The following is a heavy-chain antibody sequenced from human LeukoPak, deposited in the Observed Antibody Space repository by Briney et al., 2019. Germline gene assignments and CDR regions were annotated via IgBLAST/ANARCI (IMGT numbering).Heavy chain of an antibody. CDR1: GGSISSSSYY. D-gene: IGHD5-24*01. CDR2: IYYSGST. CDR3: ARRDGRGGGAFDI. V-gene: IGHV4-39*01. Sequence: LETLSLTCTVSGGSISSSSYYWGWIRQPPGKGLEWIGSIYYSGSTYYNPSLKSRVTISVDTSKNQFSLKLSSVTAADTAVYYCARRDGRGGGAFDIWGQGTMVTVSS. J-gene: IGHJ3*02.